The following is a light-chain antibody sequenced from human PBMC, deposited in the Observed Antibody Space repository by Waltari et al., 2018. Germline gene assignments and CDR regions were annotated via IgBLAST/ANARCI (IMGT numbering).Light chain of an antibody. Sequence: EIVMTQSPATISVSPGERATLHCRASQGVSSKLAWYQQKPGQPPRLLLYDTSVRAAGIPARFSGSGSGTEFTLTISSLQSDDFAVYYCQQYNNWPPWTFGQGTKVEIK. CDR3: QQYNNWPPWT. CDR2: DTS. J-gene: IGKJ1*01. CDR1: QGVSSK. V-gene: IGKV3-15*01.